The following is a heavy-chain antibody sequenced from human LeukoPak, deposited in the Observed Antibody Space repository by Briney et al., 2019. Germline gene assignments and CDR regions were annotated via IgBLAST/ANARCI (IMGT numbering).Heavy chain of an antibody. V-gene: IGHV3-21*01. D-gene: IGHD2-15*01. CDR1: GFVFSNYG. J-gene: IGHJ3*02. Sequence: KAGGSLRLSCAASGFVFSNYGMNWVRQAPGKGLEWVSSISSSGSYIYDADSVKGRFTISRDNAKDSLFLQMKSLRADDTSIYYCARGVGKSGAFDTWAQGQWSPSLQ. CDR3: ARGVGKSGAFDT. CDR2: ISSSGSYI.